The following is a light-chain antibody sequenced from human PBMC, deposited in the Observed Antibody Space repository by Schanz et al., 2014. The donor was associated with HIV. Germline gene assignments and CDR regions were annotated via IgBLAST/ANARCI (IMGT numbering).Light chain of an antibody. CDR3: QSFDSSLSAVV. CDR2: ANT. V-gene: IGLV1-40*01. J-gene: IGLJ2*01. Sequence: QSVLTQPPSVSGAPGQRVTISCTGTRSKIGTGFDVHWYQLLPGTAPKVLIFANTHRPSGVPDRFSGSKSGTSASLAITGLQAEDEADYYCQSFDSSLSAVVFGGGTKLTVL. CDR1: RSKIGTGFD.